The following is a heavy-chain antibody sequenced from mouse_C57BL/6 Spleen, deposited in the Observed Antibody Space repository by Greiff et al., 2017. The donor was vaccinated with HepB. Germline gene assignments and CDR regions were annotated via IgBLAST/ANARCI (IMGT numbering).Heavy chain of an antibody. D-gene: IGHD2-2*01. CDR3: TVVTTGFAY. V-gene: IGHV1-52*01. J-gene: IGHJ3*01. CDR2: IDPSDSET. CDR1: GYTFTSYW. Sequence: QVQLQQPGAELVRPGSSVKLSCKASGYTFTSYWMHWVKQRPIQGLEWIGNIDPSDSETNYNQKFKDKATLTVDKSSSPAYMQLSSLSSEDSAVYYCTVVTTGFAYWGQGTLVTVSA.